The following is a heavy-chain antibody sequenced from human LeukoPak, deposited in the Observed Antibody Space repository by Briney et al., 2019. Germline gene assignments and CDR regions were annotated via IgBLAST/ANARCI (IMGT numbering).Heavy chain of an antibody. CDR2: INPNSGGT. CDR1: GYTFTGYY. D-gene: IGHD3-22*01. J-gene: IGHJ4*02. V-gene: IGHV1-2*02. Sequence: ASVKVSCKASGYTFTGYYMHWVRQAPGQGLEWMGWINPNSGGTNYAQKFQGRVTMTRDTSISTAYMELSRLRSDDTAVYYCARLWGYYDSSGYYPSHLGYWGQGALVTVSS. CDR3: ARLWGYYDSSGYYPSHLGY.